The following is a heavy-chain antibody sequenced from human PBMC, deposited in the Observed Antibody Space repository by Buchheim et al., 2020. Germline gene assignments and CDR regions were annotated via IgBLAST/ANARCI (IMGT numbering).Heavy chain of an antibody. Sequence: EVQLLESGGGLVQPGGSLRLSCAASGFTFSSYAMSWVRQAPGKGLEWVSAISGSGGSTYYADSVKGRFTISRDNSKNTLYLQMNSLRAEDTAVYYCAKQGRDCSGGSCHGDAFDIWGQGT. CDR1: GFTFSSYA. V-gene: IGHV3-23*01. J-gene: IGHJ3*02. D-gene: IGHD2-15*01. CDR3: AKQGRDCSGGSCHGDAFDI. CDR2: ISGSGGST.